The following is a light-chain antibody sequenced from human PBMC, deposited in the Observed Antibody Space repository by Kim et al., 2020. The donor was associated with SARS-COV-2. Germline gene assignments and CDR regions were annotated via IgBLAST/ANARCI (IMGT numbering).Light chain of an antibody. J-gene: IGLJ1*01. CDR2: RNN. CDR3: AAWDDSLSGRV. Sequence: GQRVTISCSGSSSNIGSNYVYWYQQLPGTAPKLLIYRNNQRPSGVPDRFSGYKSGTSASLAISGLRSEDEADYYCAAWDDSLSGRVFGTGTKVTVL. CDR1: SSNIGSNY. V-gene: IGLV1-47*01.